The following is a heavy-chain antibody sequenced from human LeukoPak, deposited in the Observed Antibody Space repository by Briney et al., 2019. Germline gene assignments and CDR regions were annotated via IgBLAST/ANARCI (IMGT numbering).Heavy chain of an antibody. CDR3: ARDVLR. CDR1: GGSITSGGYY. J-gene: IGHJ4*02. Sequence: SQSLSLTCTVSGGSITSGGYYWSWIRQRPGKGLEWIGYIYKTGSTYYNPSLKSRVTMSVDTSRNQFSLKLNSVTAADTAVYYCARDVLRWGQGTLVTVSS. CDR2: IYKTGST. V-gene: IGHV4-31*03.